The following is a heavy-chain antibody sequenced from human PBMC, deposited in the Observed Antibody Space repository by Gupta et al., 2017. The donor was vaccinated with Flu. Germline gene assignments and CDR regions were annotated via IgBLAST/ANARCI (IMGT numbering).Heavy chain of an antibody. D-gene: IGHD4-17*01. Sequence: SSYGRHWVRHAPGKGQELVAVCSYDGSDPYYSDSLKSRCTTSTDNSYDTVYLQIDTPMTAATAAYFGAEDSGHYADSALDFWGQGTRGTVSS. CDR2: CSYDGSDP. V-gene: IGHV3-30*18. CDR3: AEDSGHYADSALDF. J-gene: IGHJ4*02. CDR1: SSYG.